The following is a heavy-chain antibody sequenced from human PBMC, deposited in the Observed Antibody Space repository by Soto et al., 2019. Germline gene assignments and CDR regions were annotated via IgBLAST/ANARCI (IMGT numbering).Heavy chain of an antibody. CDR1: GYTFTGYY. D-gene: IGHD6-13*01. CDR3: ARDPGGSSSGYDY. J-gene: IGHJ4*02. V-gene: IGHV1-2*04. Sequence: ASVKVSCKASGYTFTGYYMHWVRQAPGQGLEWMGWINPNSGGTNYAQKFQGWVTMTRDTSISTAYMELSRLRSDDTAVYYCARDPGGSSSGYDYWGQGTLVTVSS. CDR2: INPNSGGT.